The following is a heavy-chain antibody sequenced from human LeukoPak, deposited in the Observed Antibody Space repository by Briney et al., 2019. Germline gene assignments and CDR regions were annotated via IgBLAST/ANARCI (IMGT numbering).Heavy chain of an antibody. D-gene: IGHD2-8*02. Sequence: WASVKVSCKASGGTFSSYAISWVRQAPGQGLEWMGGIIPIFGTANYAQKFQGRVTITADKSTSTAYVELSSLRSEGTAVYYCARGTGGYYYYMDVWGKGTTVTVSS. V-gene: IGHV1-69*06. CDR3: ARGTGGYYYYMDV. CDR2: IIPIFGTA. CDR1: GGTFSSYA. J-gene: IGHJ6*03.